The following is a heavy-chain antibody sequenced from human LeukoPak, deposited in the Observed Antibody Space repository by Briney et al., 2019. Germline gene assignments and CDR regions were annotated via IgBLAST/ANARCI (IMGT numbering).Heavy chain of an antibody. CDR2: IIPIFGTA. CDR3: ARAQGAYCGGDCYWSPDDAFDI. D-gene: IGHD2-21*02. V-gene: IGHV1-69*13. J-gene: IGHJ3*02. Sequence: SVKVSCKASGGTFSSYAISWARQAPGQGLEWMGGIIPIFGTANYAQKFQGRVTITADESTSTAYMELSSLRSEDTAVYYCARAQGAYCGGDCYWSPDDAFDIWGQGTMVTVSS. CDR1: GGTFSSYA.